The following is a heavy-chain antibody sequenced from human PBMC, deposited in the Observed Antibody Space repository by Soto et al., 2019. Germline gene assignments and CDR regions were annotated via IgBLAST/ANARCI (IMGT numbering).Heavy chain of an antibody. J-gene: IGHJ6*02. V-gene: IGHV4-30-2*01. CDR2: IYHSGST. CDR3: ARGSHRAYYYYGMDV. CDR1: GGSISSGGYS. Sequence: SETLSLTCAVSGGSISSGGYSWSWIRQPPGKGLEWIGYIYHSGSTYYNPSLKSRVTISVDRSKNQFSLKLSSVTAADTAVYYCARGSHRAYYYYGMDVWGQGXTVTVPS.